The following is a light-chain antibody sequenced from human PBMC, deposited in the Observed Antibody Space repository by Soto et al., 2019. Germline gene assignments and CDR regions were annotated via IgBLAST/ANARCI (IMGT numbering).Light chain of an antibody. Sequence: DIVMTQSPLSLPVTPGEPASISCRSSQSLVHSNGYNYLDWYLQKPGQSPQLLIYLGSNRASGVHDRFSGSGSGTDFTLKISRVEAEDVGIYYCMQALQTPYTFGQGTKVEIK. V-gene: IGKV2-28*01. CDR3: MQALQTPYT. J-gene: IGKJ2*01. CDR2: LGS. CDR1: QSLVHSNGYNY.